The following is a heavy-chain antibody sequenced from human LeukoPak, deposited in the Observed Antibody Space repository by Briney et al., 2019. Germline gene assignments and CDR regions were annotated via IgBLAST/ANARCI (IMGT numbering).Heavy chain of an antibody. J-gene: IGHJ4*02. CDR2: IIPISGTA. CDR3: ARNVLRYFDWLPRQDY. CDR1: GGSFSSYA. Sequence: SVKVSCKSSGGSFSSYAISWVRLAPGQGLEWMGGIIPISGTANYAQKFQGRVTITADESTSTAYMDLNSLRSEDTTVYYCARNVLRYFDWLPRQDYWGQGTLVTVSS. V-gene: IGHV1-69*13. D-gene: IGHD3-9*01.